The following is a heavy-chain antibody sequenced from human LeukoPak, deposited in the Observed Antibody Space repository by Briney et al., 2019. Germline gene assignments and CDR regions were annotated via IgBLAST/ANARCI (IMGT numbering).Heavy chain of an antibody. J-gene: IGHJ6*02. CDR2: INSDGSST. D-gene: IGHD3-10*01. V-gene: IGHV3-74*01. Sequence: GGSLRLSCAASGFTFSRSWMHWVRQAPGKGLVWVSCINSDGSSTRYADFVKGRFTISRDNAKNTLYLQMNSLRSEDTALYYCVRGYYYGMDVWGQGTTVTVSS. CDR1: GFTFSRSW. CDR3: VRGYYYGMDV.